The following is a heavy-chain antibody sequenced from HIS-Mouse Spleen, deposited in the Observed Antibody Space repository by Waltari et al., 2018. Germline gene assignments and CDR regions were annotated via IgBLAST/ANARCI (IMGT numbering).Heavy chain of an antibody. CDR3: AREIPYSSSWYDWYFDL. V-gene: IGHV4-39*07. Sequence: QLQLQESGPGLVKPSETLSLTCTVSGGSISSSSYYLGWIRRAPGKGLEWIGSISYSGSPDYNPSLKSRVTISVDTSKNQFSLKLSSVTAADTAVYYCAREIPYSSSWYDWYFDLWGRGTLVTVSS. CDR1: GGSISSSSYY. J-gene: IGHJ2*01. D-gene: IGHD6-13*01. CDR2: ISYSGSP.